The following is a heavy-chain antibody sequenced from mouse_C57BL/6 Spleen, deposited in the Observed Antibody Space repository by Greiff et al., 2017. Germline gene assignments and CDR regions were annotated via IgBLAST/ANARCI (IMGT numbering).Heavy chain of an antibody. CDR2: IYPGDGDT. J-gene: IGHJ2*01. D-gene: IGHD1-1*01. CDR1: GYAFSRYW. Sequence: QVQLQQSGAELVKPGASVKISCKASGYAFSRYWMNWVKQRPGKGLAWIGQIYPGDGDTNYNGKFKGKATLTADKSSSTAYMQLSSLTSEDSAVYFCARGGCYYGSSYGYYFDYWGQGTTRTVSS. CDR3: ARGGCYYGSSYGYYFDY. V-gene: IGHV1-80*01.